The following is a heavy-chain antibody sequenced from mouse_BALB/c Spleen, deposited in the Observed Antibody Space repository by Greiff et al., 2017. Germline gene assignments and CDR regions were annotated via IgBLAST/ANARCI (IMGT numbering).Heavy chain of an antibody. J-gene: IGHJ2*01. V-gene: IGHV1-69*02. D-gene: IGHD2-4*01. CDR1: GYTFTSYW. Sequence: QVQLQQPGAELVRPGASVKLSCKASGYTFTSYWINWVKQRPGQGLEWIGNIYPSDSYTNYNQKFKDKATLTVDKSSSTAYMQLSSPTSEDSAVYYCTRTGITYYFDYWGQGTTLTVSS. CDR2: IYPSDSYT. CDR3: TRTGITYYFDY.